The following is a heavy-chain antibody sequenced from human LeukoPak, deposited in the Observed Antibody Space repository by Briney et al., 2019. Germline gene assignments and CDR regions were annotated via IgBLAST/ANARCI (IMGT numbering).Heavy chain of an antibody. CDR1: GFTFSNYW. V-gene: IGHV3-74*01. D-gene: IGHD4-17*01. CDR2: INLDGSTT. Sequence: PGGSLRLSCVASGFTFSNYWMHWVRQVPWKGLVWVSRINLDGSTTTYADSVKGRFTISRDNAKNTLYLQMNSLRAEDTALYYCARDKTVSALRRDYMDVWGKGTTVTVSS. CDR3: ARDKTVSALRRDYMDV. J-gene: IGHJ6*03.